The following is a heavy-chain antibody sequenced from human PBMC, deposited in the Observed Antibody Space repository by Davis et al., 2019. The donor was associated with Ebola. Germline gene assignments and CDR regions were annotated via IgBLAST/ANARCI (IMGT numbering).Heavy chain of an antibody. CDR3: ARDRRYYSDSSGSRGYYFDY. V-gene: IGHV3-7*01. CDR2: IKQDGSEK. CDR1: GFTFSNAW. Sequence: GGSLRLSCAASGFTFSNAWMSWVRQAPGKGLEWVANIKQDGSEKYYVDSVKGRFTISRDNAKNSLYLQMNSLRAEDTAVYYCARDRRYYSDSSGSRGYYFDYWGQGTLVTVSS. J-gene: IGHJ4*02. D-gene: IGHD3-22*01.